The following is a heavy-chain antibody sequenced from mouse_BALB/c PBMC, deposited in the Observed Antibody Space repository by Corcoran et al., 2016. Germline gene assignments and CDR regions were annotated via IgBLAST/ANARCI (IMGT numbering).Heavy chain of an antibody. D-gene: IGHD1-1*02. J-gene: IGHJ2*01. V-gene: IGHV9-1*02. CDR3: ASGNYFDY. Sequence: QIQLVQSGPELKKPGETVKISCKASGYTFTNYGMNWVKQAPGKGLKWMGWINTYTGEPTYADDFKGRFAFSLETSASTAYLQINNLKNEDMATYVCASGNYFDYWGQGTTLTVSS. CDR2: INTYTGEP. CDR1: GYTFTNYG.